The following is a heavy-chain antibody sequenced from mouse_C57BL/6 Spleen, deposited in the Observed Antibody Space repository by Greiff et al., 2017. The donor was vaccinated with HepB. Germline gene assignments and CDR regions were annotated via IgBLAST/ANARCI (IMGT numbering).Heavy chain of an antibody. V-gene: IGHV2-5*01. J-gene: IGHJ1*03. D-gene: IGHD2-3*01. CDR2: IWRGGST. Sequence: VQLQQSGPGLVQPSQSLSITCTVSGFSLTSYGVHWVRQSPEKGLEWLGVIWRGGSTDYNAAFMSRLSITKDNSKSQVFFKMNSLQADDTAIYYCAKNDDGYYHWYFDVWGTGTTVTVSS. CDR3: AKNDDGYYHWYFDV. CDR1: GFSLTSYG.